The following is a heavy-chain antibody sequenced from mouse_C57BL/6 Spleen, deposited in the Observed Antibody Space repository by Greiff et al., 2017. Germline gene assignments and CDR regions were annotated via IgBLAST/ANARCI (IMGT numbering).Heavy chain of an antibody. CDR1: GYTFTSYW. CDR2: IDPSDSET. CDR3: AKDDYDGDWYFDV. D-gene: IGHD2-4*01. J-gene: IGHJ1*03. V-gene: IGHV1-52*01. Sequence: VQLQQPGAELVRPGSSVKLSCKASGYTFTSYWMHWVKQRPIQGLEWIGNIDPSDSETHYNQKFKDKATLTVDKSSSTAYMQLSSLTSEDSAVYYCAKDDYDGDWYFDVWGTGTTVTVSS.